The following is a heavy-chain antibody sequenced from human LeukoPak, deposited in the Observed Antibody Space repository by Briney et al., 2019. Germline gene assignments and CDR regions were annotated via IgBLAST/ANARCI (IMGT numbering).Heavy chain of an antibody. CDR2: ISYDGTED. CDR3: TRTEDCGGGTCFDL. J-gene: IGHJ4*02. V-gene: IGHV3-30*04. D-gene: IGHD2-21*01. Sequence: PRGSLRLSCAVSGFTFSNYPIHRVRQPPGQGLEWVTVISYDGTEDYYADSVKGHFTISRDNSKNTVFLEMHSLRLEDTAVYYCTRTEDCGGGTCFDLWGQGSLVTVS. CDR1: GFTFSNYP.